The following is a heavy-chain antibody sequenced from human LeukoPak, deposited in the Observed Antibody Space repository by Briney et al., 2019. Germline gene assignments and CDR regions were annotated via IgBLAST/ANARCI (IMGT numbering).Heavy chain of an antibody. V-gene: IGHV3-30*02. CDR2: IHYDGANK. CDR3: ARDPRTSSTSRNYFVS. D-gene: IGHD6-13*01. CDR1: GFTFSSYG. Sequence: QAGGSLRLSCAASGFTFSSYGMHWVRQAPGKGLEWVAFIHYDGANKYYADSVKGRCTISRDNSKNTMSLQVDSLRGEDTAVYYCARDPRTSSTSRNYFVSWGQGTLVTVSS. J-gene: IGHJ4*02.